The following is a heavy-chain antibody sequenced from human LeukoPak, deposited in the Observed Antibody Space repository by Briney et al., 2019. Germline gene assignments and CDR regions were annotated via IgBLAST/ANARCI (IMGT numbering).Heavy chain of an antibody. V-gene: IGHV1-69*04. CDR2: IIPILGIA. CDR1: GGTFSSYA. D-gene: IGHD2-15*01. J-gene: IGHJ4*02. CDR3: AREALTPKAEDIVVVPYYFDY. Sequence: ASVKVSCKASGGTFSSYAISWVRQAPGQGLEWMGRIIPILGIANYAQKFQGRVTITADKFTSTAYMELSSLRSEDTAVYYCAREALTPKAEDIVVVPYYFDYWGQGTLVTVSS.